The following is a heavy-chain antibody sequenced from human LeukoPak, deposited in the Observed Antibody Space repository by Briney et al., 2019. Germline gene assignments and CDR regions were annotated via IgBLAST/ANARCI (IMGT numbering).Heavy chain of an antibody. Sequence: GALVKVSCKASGYTFTSYDINWVRQATGQGLEWMGWMNPNSGNTGYAQKFQGRVTMTRNTSISTAYMELSSLRSEDTAVYYCARGTDSSGYYYYYYGMDVWGQGTTVTVSS. J-gene: IGHJ6*02. D-gene: IGHD3-22*01. CDR3: ARGTDSSGYYYYYYGMDV. V-gene: IGHV1-8*01. CDR2: MNPNSGNT. CDR1: GYTFTSYD.